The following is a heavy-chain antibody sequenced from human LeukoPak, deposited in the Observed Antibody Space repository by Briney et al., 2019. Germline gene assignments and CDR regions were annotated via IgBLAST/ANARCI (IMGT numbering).Heavy chain of an antibody. V-gene: IGHV3-7*05. CDR3: AKDWHNGDDPLFDY. CDR2: ITREGSAA. J-gene: IGHJ4*02. Sequence: GGSLRLSCVVPGFTFSSHSMSWVRQAPGKGLEWVADITREGSAAYYVDSVKGRFSISRDNAKNSLYLQMNSLRAEDTAVYYCAKDWHNGDDPLFDYWGQGTVVTVSS. D-gene: IGHD2-8*01. CDR1: GFTFSSHS.